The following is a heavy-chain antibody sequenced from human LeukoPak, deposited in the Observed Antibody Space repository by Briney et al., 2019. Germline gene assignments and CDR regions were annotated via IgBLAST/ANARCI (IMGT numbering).Heavy chain of an antibody. CDR2: IYYSGST. V-gene: IGHV4-39*01. CDR3: ARLEAVAGILDY. Sequence: SETLSLTCTVSGGSISSSSYYWGWVRQPPGKGLEWIGSIYYSGSTYYNPSLKSRVTISVDTSKNQFSLKLSSVTAADTAVYYCARLEAVAGILDYWGQGTLVTVSS. CDR1: GGSISSSSYY. D-gene: IGHD6-19*01. J-gene: IGHJ4*02.